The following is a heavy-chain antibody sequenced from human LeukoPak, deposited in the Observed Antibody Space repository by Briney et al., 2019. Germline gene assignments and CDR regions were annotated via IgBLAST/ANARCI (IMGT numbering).Heavy chain of an antibody. V-gene: IGHV3-7*01. CDR2: IKQDGSEK. Sequence: PGGSLRLSCAASGLTFSSYAMSWVRQAPGKGLEWVANIKQDGSEKYYVDSVKGRFTISRDNAKKLLYLQMNSLRVEDTAVYYCARDRGSSGRLGRFDNWGQGTLVTVSP. CDR3: ARDRGSSGRLGRFDN. D-gene: IGHD6-19*01. J-gene: IGHJ4*02. CDR1: GLTFSSYA.